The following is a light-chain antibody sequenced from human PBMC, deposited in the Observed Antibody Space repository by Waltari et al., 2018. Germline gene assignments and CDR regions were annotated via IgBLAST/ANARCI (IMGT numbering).Light chain of an antibody. V-gene: IGKV3-11*01. CDR3: QQRSSWFT. CDR1: QRVDTY. J-gene: IGKJ4*01. Sequence: EIVLTQSPGTLSLSPGESATLSCRASQRVDTYLAWYQKKPGQAPRLLIYDASTRATGIPARFSGSVSVTDFTLTISSLEPEDFAVYYCQQRSSWFTFGGGTKVEV. CDR2: DAS.